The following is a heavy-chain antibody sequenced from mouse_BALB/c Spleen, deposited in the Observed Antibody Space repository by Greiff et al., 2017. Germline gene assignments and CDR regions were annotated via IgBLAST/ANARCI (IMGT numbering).Heavy chain of an antibody. V-gene: IGHV5-9-4*01. Sequence: EVHLVESGGGLVKPGGSLKLSCAASGFTFSSYAMSWVRQSPEKRLEWVAEISSGGSYTYYPDTVTGRFTISRDNAKNTLYLEMSSLRSEDTAMYYCARGATVVKGWYFDVWGAGTTVTVSS. CDR3: ARGATVVKGWYFDV. CDR2: ISSGGSYT. J-gene: IGHJ1*01. D-gene: IGHD1-1*01. CDR1: GFTFSSYA.